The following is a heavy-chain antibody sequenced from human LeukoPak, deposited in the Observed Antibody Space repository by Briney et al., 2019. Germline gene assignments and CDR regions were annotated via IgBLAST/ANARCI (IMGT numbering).Heavy chain of an antibody. CDR1: GFIFSSYV. CDR3: AKDRVAYYGSGSYWAY. D-gene: IGHD3-10*01. CDR2: ISGSGGST. Sequence: GGSLRLSCAASGFIFSSYVMSWVRQAPGKGLEWVSAISGSGGSTYYADSVKGRFTISRDNSKNTLYLQMNSLRAEDTAVYYCAKDRVAYYGSGSYWAYWGQGTLVTVSS. V-gene: IGHV3-23*01. J-gene: IGHJ4*02.